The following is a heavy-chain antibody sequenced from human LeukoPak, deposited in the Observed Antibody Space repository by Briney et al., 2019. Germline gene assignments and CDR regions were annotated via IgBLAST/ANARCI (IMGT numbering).Heavy chain of an antibody. Sequence: GGSLRLSCAASGFTFSSYGMSWVRQAPGKGLEWVSAISGSGGSTYYADSVKGRFTISRDNSKNTLYLQMDSLRAEDTAVYYCATSKYSGSYWGQGTLVTVSS. CDR1: GFTFSSYG. D-gene: IGHD1-26*01. J-gene: IGHJ4*02. CDR3: ATSKYSGSY. V-gene: IGHV3-23*01. CDR2: ISGSGGST.